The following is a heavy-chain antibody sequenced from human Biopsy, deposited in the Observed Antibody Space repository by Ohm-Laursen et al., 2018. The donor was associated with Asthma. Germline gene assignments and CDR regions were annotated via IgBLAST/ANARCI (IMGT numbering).Heavy chain of an antibody. Sequence: VKVSCKASGDSFSNYAISWVRQAPRQGLEWMGGLIPVLGTADYAPMFEGRVTITADESTSTAYLELTSLRFEDTAVYYCARGYSGTDRIVYYYSGMEVWGQGTTVTVSS. V-gene: IGHV1-69*13. CDR2: LIPVLGTA. CDR3: ARGYSGTDRIVYYYSGMEV. D-gene: IGHD5-12*01. CDR1: GDSFSNYA. J-gene: IGHJ6*02.